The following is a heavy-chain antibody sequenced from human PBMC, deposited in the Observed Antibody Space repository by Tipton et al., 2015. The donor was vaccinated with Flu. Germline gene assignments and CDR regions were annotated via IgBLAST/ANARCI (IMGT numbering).Heavy chain of an antibody. CDR3: VRRDTGTPY. V-gene: IGHV5-51*03. D-gene: IGHD1-7*01. Sequence: QLVQSGAEVRRPGESLKISCKGSGYRFSDYWIGWVRQMPGTGLEWMGIIYPGDSDTRYSPSFQGQVTISADKSINTASLQWSSLKASDSAMYYCVRRDTGTPYWGQGTLVTVSS. CDR2: IYPGDSDT. CDR1: GYRFSDYW. J-gene: IGHJ4*02.